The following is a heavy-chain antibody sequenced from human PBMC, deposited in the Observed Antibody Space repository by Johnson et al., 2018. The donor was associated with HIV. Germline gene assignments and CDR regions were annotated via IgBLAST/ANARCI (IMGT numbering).Heavy chain of an antibody. CDR3: AFIEYSSLDAFDI. D-gene: IGHD6-6*01. CDR1: GFTFSSYA. J-gene: IGHJ3*02. V-gene: IGHV3-30-3*01. Sequence: QVQLVESGGGVVQPGRSLRLSCAASGFTFSSYAMHWVPQAPGKGLEWVAVISYDGSNKYYADSVKGRFTISRDNSKTTLYRQMNSLRAEDTAVYYCAFIEYSSLDAFDIWGQGTMVTVSS. CDR2: ISYDGSNK.